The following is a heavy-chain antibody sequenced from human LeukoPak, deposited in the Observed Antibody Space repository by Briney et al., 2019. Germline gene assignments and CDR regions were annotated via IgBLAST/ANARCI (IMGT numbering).Heavy chain of an antibody. V-gene: IGHV3-23*01. Sequence: PGGSLRLSCAASGFTFGNYAMSWVRQAPGMGLEWVSAITDSGGDTYHADSIKGRFTISRDNSKNTLYLQMNSLRADDTAVYYCAKGSSGSRPYYFDYWGQGTLVTVSS. CDR1: GFTFGNYA. CDR2: ITDSGGDT. D-gene: IGHD3-10*01. J-gene: IGHJ4*02. CDR3: AKGSSGSRPYYFDY.